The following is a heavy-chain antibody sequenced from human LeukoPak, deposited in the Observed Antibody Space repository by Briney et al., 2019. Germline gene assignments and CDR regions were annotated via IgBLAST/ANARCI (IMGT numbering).Heavy chain of an antibody. CDR2: ISYDGSNK. D-gene: IGHD3-10*01. CDR1: GFTFSSYS. J-gene: IGHJ4*02. Sequence: GRSLRLSCAASGFTFSSYSMHWVRQAPGKGLEWVAFISYDGSNKYYAYSVKGRFTISRDNSKNTLYLQMNSLRAEDTAVYYCARDIKAMVRGVDYWGQGTLVTVSS. CDR3: ARDIKAMVRGVDY. V-gene: IGHV3-30*04.